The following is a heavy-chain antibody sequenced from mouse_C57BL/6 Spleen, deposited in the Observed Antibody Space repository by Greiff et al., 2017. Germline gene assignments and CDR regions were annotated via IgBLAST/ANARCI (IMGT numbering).Heavy chain of an antibody. J-gene: IGHJ2*01. D-gene: IGHD3-2*02. CDR1: GYTFTDYE. Sequence: VHLVESGAELVRPGASVTLSCKASGYTFTDYEMHWVKQTPVHGLEWIGAIDPETGGTAYNQKFKGKAILTADKSSSTAYMELRSLTSEDSAVYYCTRYSSGYDYWGQGTTLTVSS. CDR2: IDPETGGT. CDR3: TRYSSGYDY. V-gene: IGHV1-15*01.